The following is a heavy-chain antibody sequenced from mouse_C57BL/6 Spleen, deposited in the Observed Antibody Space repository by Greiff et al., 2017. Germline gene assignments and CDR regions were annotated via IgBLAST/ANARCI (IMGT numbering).Heavy chain of an antibody. CDR3: AIGYYCNPRCFDV. Sequence: PIQGLEWNGNIDPSDSETHYNQQFKDKAKLTVDKSSSTAYMQLSSLTSEDSAIYNCAIGYYCNPRCFDVWGTGTAVTVSS. V-gene: IGHV1-52*01. J-gene: IGHJ1*03. CDR2: IDPSDSET. D-gene: IGHD2-1*01.